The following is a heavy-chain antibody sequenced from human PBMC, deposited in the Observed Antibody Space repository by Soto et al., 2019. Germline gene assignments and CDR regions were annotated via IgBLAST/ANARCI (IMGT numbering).Heavy chain of an antibody. CDR1: GYTFTCYA. CDR3: AGAFRGIRFLEWFPAIY. J-gene: IGHJ4*02. CDR2: INAGNGNT. Sequence: ASVNCPGKAFGYTFTCYAMHWVRQAPGQMLDWMGWINAGNGNTKYSQRFKGRVTITRDTSASTAYMELSSLRSEDTAVYYCAGAFRGIRFLEWFPAIYWGQGTLVNDS. V-gene: IGHV1-3*01. D-gene: IGHD3-3*01.